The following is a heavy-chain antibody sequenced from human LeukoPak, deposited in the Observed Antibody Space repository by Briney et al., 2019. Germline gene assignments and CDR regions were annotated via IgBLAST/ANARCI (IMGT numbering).Heavy chain of an antibody. CDR3: ASSRPAMVRVFDY. CDR2: IYQSGTT. J-gene: IGHJ4*02. Sequence: PSGTLSLTCTVSGGSISSTNWWSWVRQPPGKGLEWIGEIYQSGTTNYNLSLKSRVTISIDKSKNQFSLSLTSVTAADTALFFCASSRPAMVRVFDYWGQGMLVTVSS. CDR1: GGSISSTNW. D-gene: IGHD5-18*01. V-gene: IGHV4-4*02.